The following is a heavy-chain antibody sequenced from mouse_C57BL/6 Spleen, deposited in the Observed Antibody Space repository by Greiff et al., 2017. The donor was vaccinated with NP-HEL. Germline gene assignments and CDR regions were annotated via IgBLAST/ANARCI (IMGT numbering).Heavy chain of an antibody. CDR2: IWSGGST. D-gene: IGHD2-2*01. V-gene: IGHV2-2*01. Sequence: VQLQQSGPGLVQPSQSLSITCTVSGFSLTSYGVHWVRQSPGKGLEWLGVIWSGGSTDYNAAFISRLSISKDNSKSQVFFKMNSLQADDTAIYYCARAVTRYWYFDVWGTGTTVTVSS. J-gene: IGHJ1*03. CDR1: GFSLTSYG. CDR3: ARAVTRYWYFDV.